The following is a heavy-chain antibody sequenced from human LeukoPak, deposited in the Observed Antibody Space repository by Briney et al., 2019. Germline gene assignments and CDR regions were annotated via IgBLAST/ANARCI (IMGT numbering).Heavy chain of an antibody. CDR1: NINTHY. CDR2: ISSSGSTI. CDR3: ARLRYFDY. V-gene: IGHV3-48*03. J-gene: IGHJ4*02. Sequence: NINTHYWNWVRQTPGKGLEWVSYISSSGSTIYYADSVKGRFTISRDNAKNSLYLQMNSLRAEDTAVYYCARLRYFDYWGQGTLVTVSS.